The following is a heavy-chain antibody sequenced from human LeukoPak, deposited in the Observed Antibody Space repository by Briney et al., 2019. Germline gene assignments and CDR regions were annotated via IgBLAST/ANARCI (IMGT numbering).Heavy chain of an antibody. CDR1: SGSISSGGYS. CDR3: ASAHCTSTSCYFRPPPLGY. Sequence: NPSETLSLTCAVSSGSISSGGYSWSWIRQPPGKGLEWIGYIYHSGSTYYNPSLKSRVTISVDRSKNQFSLKLSSVTAADTAVYYCASAHCTSTSCYFRPPPLGYWGQGTLVTVSS. J-gene: IGHJ4*02. V-gene: IGHV4-30-2*01. D-gene: IGHD2-2*01. CDR2: IYHSGST.